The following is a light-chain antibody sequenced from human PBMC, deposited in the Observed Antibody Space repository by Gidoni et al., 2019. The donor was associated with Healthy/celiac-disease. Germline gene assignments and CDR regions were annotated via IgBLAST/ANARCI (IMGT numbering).Light chain of an antibody. J-gene: IGKJ4*01. V-gene: IGKV1-5*03. CDR2: KAS. CDR3: QQYNSYSLT. CDR1: QSISSW. Sequence: DIQMTQSPSTLSASVGDRVTITCRASQSISSWLAWYQQKPGKAPKLLFYKASSLESGVPSRFSGSGSGTEFTLTISSLQPDDFATYYCQQYNSYSLTFGGXTKVEIK.